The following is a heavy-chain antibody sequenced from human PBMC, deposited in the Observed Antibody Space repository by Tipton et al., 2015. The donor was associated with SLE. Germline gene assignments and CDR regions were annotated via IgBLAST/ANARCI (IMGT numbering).Heavy chain of an antibody. D-gene: IGHD1-26*01. CDR3: ARQGVSGSYDY. Sequence: SLRLSCAVSGFTFSSYEMNWVRQAPGKGLEWVSYISSSGSTIYYADSVKGRFTISRDNAKNSLYLQMNSLRAEDTAVYYCARQGVSGSYDYWGQGTLVTVSS. CDR1: GFTFSSYE. CDR2: ISSSGSTI. V-gene: IGHV3-48*03. J-gene: IGHJ4*02.